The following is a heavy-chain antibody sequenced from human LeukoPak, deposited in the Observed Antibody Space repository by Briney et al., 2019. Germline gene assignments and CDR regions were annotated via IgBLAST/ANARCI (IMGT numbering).Heavy chain of an antibody. CDR2: ISAYNGNT. CDR1: GYTFTSYG. V-gene: IGHV1-18*01. D-gene: IGHD3-10*01. J-gene: IGHJ4*02. CDR3: AREGGEEGFGELCLDY. Sequence: ASVKVSCKASGYTFTSYGISWVRQAPGQGLEWVGWISAYNGNTKYAQKLQGRVTMTTDTSTSTAYMELRSLRSDDTAVYYCAREGGEEGFGELCLDYWGQGTLVTVSS.